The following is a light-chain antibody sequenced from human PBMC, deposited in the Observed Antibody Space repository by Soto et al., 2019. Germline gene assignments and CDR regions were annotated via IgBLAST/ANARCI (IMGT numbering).Light chain of an antibody. CDR2: GAS. CDR3: QKYNIAPWT. J-gene: IGKJ1*01. Sequence: DIQMTQSPSAMSASVGDRVTITCRASQGIRNYVAWYQQKPGKAPKLLISGASTLQSGVPSRFSGSGSGTDFTLTINSLQPEDVATYYCQKYNIAPWTFGQGTKV. CDR1: QGIRNY. V-gene: IGKV1-27*01.